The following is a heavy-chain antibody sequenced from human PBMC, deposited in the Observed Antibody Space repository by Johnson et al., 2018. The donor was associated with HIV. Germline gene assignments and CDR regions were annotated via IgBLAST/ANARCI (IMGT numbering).Heavy chain of an antibody. J-gene: IGHJ3*01. CDR1: GFSVSNNY. Sequence: VQLVESGGDLVKPGGSLRLSCGASGFSVSNNYMNWVRQAPGKGLEWVSVIYSGGSTYYADSVRGRFTISRDNSRNTLYLQMSSLRAEDTAMYYCARDGESQQLPLGDAFDVWGQGTMVTVSS. CDR2: IYSGGST. V-gene: IGHV3-66*01. CDR3: ARDGESQQLPLGDAFDV. D-gene: IGHD6-13*01.